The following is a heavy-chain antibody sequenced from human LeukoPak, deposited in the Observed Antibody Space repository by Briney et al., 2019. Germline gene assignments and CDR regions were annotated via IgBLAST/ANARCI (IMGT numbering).Heavy chain of an antibody. J-gene: IGHJ4*02. CDR1: GDSIGSNKW. CDR2: IHHSGRL. CDR3: ARGGDWKFDY. D-gene: IGHD1-1*01. Sequence: PSETLSLTRAVSGDSIGSNKWWTWVRQPPGKGLEWIGEIHHSGRLNYSPSLKSRVTVSVDKSKNHFSLNLNSITPADTAIYYCARGGDWKFDYWGQGALVTVSS. V-gene: IGHV4-4*02.